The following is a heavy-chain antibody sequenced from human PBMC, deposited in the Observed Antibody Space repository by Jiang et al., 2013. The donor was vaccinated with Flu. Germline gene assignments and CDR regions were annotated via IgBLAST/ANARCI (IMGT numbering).Heavy chain of an antibody. CDR2: IYHSGST. CDR1: GYSISSGYY. V-gene: IGHV4-38-2*01. CDR3: ARVEDSGCAFDI. J-gene: IGHJ3*02. D-gene: IGHD5-12*01. Sequence: LLKPSETLSLTCAVSGYSISSGYYWGWIRQPPGKGLEWIGSIYHSGSTYYNPSLKSRVTISVDTSKNQFSLKLSSVTAADTAVYYCARVEDSGCAFDIWGQGTMVTVSS.